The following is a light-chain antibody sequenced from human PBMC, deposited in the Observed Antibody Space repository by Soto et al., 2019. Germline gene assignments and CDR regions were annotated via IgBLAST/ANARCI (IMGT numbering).Light chain of an antibody. CDR3: QQSYTTPRIT. CDR2: AAS. V-gene: IGKV1-39*01. J-gene: IGKJ5*01. CDR1: QDIGTY. Sequence: DIQMTQSPSSLSASIGDSVINTCRASQDIGTYLNWYQHKPGKAPKHLIYAASSLQTGVPSRFTGSGSGTEFTLTIDSLQPEDFATYYCQQSYTTPRITFGHGTRLEI.